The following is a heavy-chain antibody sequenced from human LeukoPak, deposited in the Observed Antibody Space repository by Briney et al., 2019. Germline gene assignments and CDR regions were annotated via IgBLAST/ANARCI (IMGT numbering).Heavy chain of an antibody. D-gene: IGHD6-25*01. V-gene: IGHV4-4*07. CDR1: GDSISSNY. Sequence: SETLSLTCTVSGDSISSNYWSWIRQPAGKGLEWIGRIYNSGSANYNPSLKSRVTISVDTSKNQFSLKLSSVTAADTAVYYCARDRGSSGWVDYWGQGTLVTVSS. CDR3: ARDRGSSGWVDY. J-gene: IGHJ4*02. CDR2: IYNSGSA.